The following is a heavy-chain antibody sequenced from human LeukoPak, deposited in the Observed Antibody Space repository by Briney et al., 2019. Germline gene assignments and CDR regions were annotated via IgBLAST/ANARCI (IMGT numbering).Heavy chain of an antibody. CDR3: ARDANYDFWSGYPNY. V-gene: IGHV3-74*01. CDR1: GFTFSSYW. J-gene: IGHJ4*02. D-gene: IGHD3-3*01. CDR2: INSDGSST. Sequence: GGSLRLSCAASGFTFSSYWMHWVRQAPGKGLVWVSRINSDGSSTSYADSVKGRFTISRDNAKNTLHLQMNSLRAEDTAVYYCARDANYDFWSGYPNYWGQGTLVTVSS.